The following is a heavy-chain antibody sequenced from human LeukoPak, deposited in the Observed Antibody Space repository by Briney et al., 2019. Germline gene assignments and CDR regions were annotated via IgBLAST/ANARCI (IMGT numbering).Heavy chain of an antibody. J-gene: IGHJ4*02. V-gene: IGHV1-2*02. CDR2: INPNTGGA. Sequence: GASVKVSCKASGYTFSGYYIHWVRQAPGQGLEWVGWINPNTGGARYTQKFQGRVTVTGDMSISTAHMEMSWLKPDDTAVYYCARDNAGSSFEYWGQGTLVTVSS. D-gene: IGHD2-15*01. CDR3: ARDNAGSSFEY. CDR1: GYTFSGYY.